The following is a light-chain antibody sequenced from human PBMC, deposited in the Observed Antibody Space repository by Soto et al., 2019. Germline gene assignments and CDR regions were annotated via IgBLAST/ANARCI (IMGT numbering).Light chain of an antibody. CDR3: QQYDNLPLT. CDR2: DAS. J-gene: IGKJ3*01. CDR1: QSVGSY. Sequence: EVVLTQSPATLSLSPGERATLSCRASQSVGSYLAWYQQKPGQAPRLLIYDASNRATGIPARFSGSGSGTDFTLTISSLEPEDFATYYCQQYDNLPLTFGPGTKVDIK. V-gene: IGKV3-11*01.